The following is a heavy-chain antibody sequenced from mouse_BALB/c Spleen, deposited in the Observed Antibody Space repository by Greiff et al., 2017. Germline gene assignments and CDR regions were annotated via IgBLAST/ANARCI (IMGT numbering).Heavy chain of an antibody. CDR3: AYGGWYFDV. CDR1: GYTFTSYW. Sequence: QVQLQQPGAELVKPGASVKLSCKASGYTFTSYWMHWVKQRPGQGLEWIGEINPSNGRTNYNEKFKSKATLTVDKSSSTAYMQLSSLTSEDSAVYYCAYGGWYFDVWGAGTTVTVSA. CDR2: INPSNGRT. V-gene: IGHV1S81*02. D-gene: IGHD1-1*02. J-gene: IGHJ1*01.